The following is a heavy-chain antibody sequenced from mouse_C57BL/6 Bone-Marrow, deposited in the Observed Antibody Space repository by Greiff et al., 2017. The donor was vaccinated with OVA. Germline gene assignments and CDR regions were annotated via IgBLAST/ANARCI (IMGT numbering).Heavy chain of an antibody. CDR2: VYPGSGST. CDR3: ARYMTTT. Sequence: QVQLQQPGAVLVKPGASVKMSCKASGYTFTSYWINWVKQRPGQGLEWIGDVYPGSGSTNYNEKFKSKATLTVDTSSSTAYMQLSSLTSEESAVYYGARYMTTTWGQGTTLTVPS. CDR1: GYTFTSYW. J-gene: IGHJ2*01. V-gene: IGHV1-55*01. D-gene: IGHD2-4*01.